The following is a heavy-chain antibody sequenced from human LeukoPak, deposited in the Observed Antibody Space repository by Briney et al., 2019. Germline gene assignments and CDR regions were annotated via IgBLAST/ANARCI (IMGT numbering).Heavy chain of an antibody. CDR1: GGSISSSSYY. CDR2: IYYSGST. CDR3: ARHFPGYSSSWYKHLSGDAFDI. J-gene: IGHJ3*02. V-gene: IGHV4-39*01. D-gene: IGHD6-13*01. Sequence: SSETLSLTCTVSGGSISSSSYYWGRIRQPPGKGLEWIGSIYYSGSTYYNPSLKSRVTISVDTSKNQFSLKLSSVTAADTAVYYCARHFPGYSSSWYKHLSGDAFDIWGQGTMVTVSS.